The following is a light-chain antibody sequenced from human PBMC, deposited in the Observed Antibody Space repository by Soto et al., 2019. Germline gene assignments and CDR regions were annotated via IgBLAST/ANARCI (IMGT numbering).Light chain of an antibody. CDR1: HDIRKY. CDR3: QQYNSYST. Sequence: DIQMTQSPSSLSASVGDRVTITCQASHDIRKYLNWYQQKPGKAPRLLIYDASNMEKGVPSRFTGSGSGTDFILTISSLQPDDFATYYCQQYNSYSTFGQGTKLEIK. V-gene: IGKV1-33*01. J-gene: IGKJ2*01. CDR2: DAS.